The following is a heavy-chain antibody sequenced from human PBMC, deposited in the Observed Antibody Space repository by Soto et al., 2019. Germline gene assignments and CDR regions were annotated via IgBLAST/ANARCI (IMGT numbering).Heavy chain of an antibody. CDR3: SRVGCSNSKCYTRGMDV. J-gene: IGHJ6*02. D-gene: IGHD2-2*01. CDR2: IYSDGTT. V-gene: IGHV4-4*07. CDR1: GGSISGYY. Sequence: SETLSLTCTVSGGSISGYYWSWVRQPTGKGLEWVGRIYSDGTTNYSPSLKSRVTMSLDTSKDQFSLHLNSVTAADTAVYYCSRVGCSNSKCYTRGMDVWGLGTTVTVS.